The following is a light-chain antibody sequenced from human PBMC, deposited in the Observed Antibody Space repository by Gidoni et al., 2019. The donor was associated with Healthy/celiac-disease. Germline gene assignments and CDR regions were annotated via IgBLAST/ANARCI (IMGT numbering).Light chain of an antibody. CDR3: QQSYSTRVT. CDR1: QSISSY. J-gene: IGKJ3*01. V-gene: IGKV1-39*01. CDR2: DAS. Sequence: DIQMTQSPSSLSASVGDRVTITCRASQSISSYLNWYQQKPGKAPKLLNYDASSLQSGVPARCSGSGSGTDFTVNISSLQPEDVATYYCQQSYSTRVTFGPGTKVDIK.